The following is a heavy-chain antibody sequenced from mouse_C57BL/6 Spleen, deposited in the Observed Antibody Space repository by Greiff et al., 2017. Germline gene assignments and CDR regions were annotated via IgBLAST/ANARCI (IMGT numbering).Heavy chain of an antibody. V-gene: IGHV6-3*01. D-gene: IGHD1-1*01. CDR3: TGLFYYYGSSFDY. J-gene: IGHJ2*01. Sequence: EVKVEESGGGLVQPGGSMKLSCVASGFTFSNYWMNWVRQSPEKGLEWVAQIRLKSDNYATHYAESVKGRFTISRDDSKSSVYLQMNNLRAEDTGIYYCTGLFYYYGSSFDYWGQGTTLTVSS. CDR2: IRLKSDNYAT. CDR1: GFTFSNYW.